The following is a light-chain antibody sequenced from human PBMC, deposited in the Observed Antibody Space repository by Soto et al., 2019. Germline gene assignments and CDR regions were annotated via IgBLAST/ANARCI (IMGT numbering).Light chain of an antibody. J-gene: IGLJ2*01. CDR3: LLSYSGARPVV. Sequence: QAVVTQEPSLTVSPGGTVTLTCGSSTGAVTSSHYPYWFQQKPGQAPRTLIYDTSNKHSWTPARFSGSLLGGKAALTLSGAQPEDEAEYYCLLSYSGARPVVFGGRTKVTVL. CDR1: TGAVTSSHY. CDR2: DTS. V-gene: IGLV7-46*01.